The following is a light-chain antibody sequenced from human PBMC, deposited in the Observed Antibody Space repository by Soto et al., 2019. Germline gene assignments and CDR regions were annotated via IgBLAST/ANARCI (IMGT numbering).Light chain of an antibody. CDR1: SSDIGRYNH. Sequence: QSVLTQPASVSGSPGQSITISCSGSSSDIGRYNHVSWYQQHPGKAPKVMIYEVNNRPSGVSDRFSGSKSGNTASLTISGLQTEDEADYYCSSYTTTDTLIFGGGTKVTVL. CDR2: EVN. V-gene: IGLV2-14*01. J-gene: IGLJ2*01. CDR3: SSYTTTDTLI.